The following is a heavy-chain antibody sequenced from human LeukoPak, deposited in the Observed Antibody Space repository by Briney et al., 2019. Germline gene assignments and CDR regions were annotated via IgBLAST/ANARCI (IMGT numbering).Heavy chain of an antibody. CDR3: ARDLDSSGYYGDDSLVD. CDR1: GFTFSSYA. Sequence: TGGSLRLSCAASGFTFSSYAMSWVRQAPGKGLEWVSAISGSGGSTYYADSVKGRFTISRDNSKNTLYLQMNSLRAEDTAVYYCARDLDSSGYYGDDSLVDWGQGTLVTVSS. V-gene: IGHV3-23*01. CDR2: ISGSGGST. J-gene: IGHJ4*02. D-gene: IGHD3-22*01.